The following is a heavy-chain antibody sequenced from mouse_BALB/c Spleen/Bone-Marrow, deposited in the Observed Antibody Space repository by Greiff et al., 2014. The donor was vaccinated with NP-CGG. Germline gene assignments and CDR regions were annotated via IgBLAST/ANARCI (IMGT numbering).Heavy chain of an antibody. CDR3: ARKGGLDYAMDY. J-gene: IGHJ4*01. CDR1: GYAFSTSW. V-gene: IGHV1-82*01. Sequence: QVQLQQSGPELVKPGASVKISCKAFGYAFSTSWMNWVKQRPGQGLEWIGRIYPGDEDINYNGKFKGKATLTVDKFSSTAYMQLSSLTSADSAVYFCARKGGLDYAMDYWGLGTSVTVSS. D-gene: IGHD2-4*01. CDR2: IYPGDEDI.